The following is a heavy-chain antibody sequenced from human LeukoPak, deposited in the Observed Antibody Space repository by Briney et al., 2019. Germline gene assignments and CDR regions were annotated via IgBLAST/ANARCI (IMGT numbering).Heavy chain of an antibody. CDR1: GFTFSSYA. D-gene: IGHD2-15*01. CDR3: ARERWSTYYFDY. CDR2: ISYDGSNK. J-gene: IGHJ4*02. V-gene: IGHV3-30*04. Sequence: RRSLRLSCAASGFTFSSYAMHWVRQAPGKGLEWVAVISYDGSNKYYADSVKGRFTISRDNSKNTLYLQMNSLRAEDTAVYYCARERWSTYYFDYWGQGTLVTVSS.